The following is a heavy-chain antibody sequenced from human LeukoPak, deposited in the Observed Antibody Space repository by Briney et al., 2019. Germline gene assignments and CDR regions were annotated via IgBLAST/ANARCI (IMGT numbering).Heavy chain of an antibody. CDR3: ARGGYYGSGSYYNYNWFDP. D-gene: IGHD3-10*01. CDR2: XYHSGST. V-gene: IGHV4-4*02. Sequence: WXXXXRRXXGXGLEWIXXXYHSGSTNYNPSLKSRVTISVDKSKNQFSLKLSSVTAADTAVYYCARGGYYGSGSYYNYNWFDPWGQGTLVTVSS. J-gene: IGHJ5*02. CDR1: W.